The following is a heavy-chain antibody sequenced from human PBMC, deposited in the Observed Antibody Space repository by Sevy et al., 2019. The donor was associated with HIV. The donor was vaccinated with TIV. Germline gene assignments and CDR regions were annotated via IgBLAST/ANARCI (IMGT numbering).Heavy chain of an antibody. V-gene: IGHV4-39*01. CDR2: IYYSGIT. J-gene: IGHJ6*03. CDR1: GGSISSSSYY. CDR3: ASSFPTSGYTYPYYYMDV. Sequence: SETLSLTCTVSGGSISSSSYYWGWIRQPPGKGLEWIGNIYYSGITYFNPSLKSRVTISVDTSKNQFSLKLRSVTAADTPVYYCASSFPTSGYTYPYYYMDVWGKGTTVTVSS. D-gene: IGHD5-18*01.